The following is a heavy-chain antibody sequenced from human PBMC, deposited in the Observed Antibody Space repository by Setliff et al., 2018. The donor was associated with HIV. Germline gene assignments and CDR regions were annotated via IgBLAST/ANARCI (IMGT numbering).Heavy chain of an antibody. Sequence: SETLSLTCTVSGGSISRGSYSWGWIRQPPGKGLEWIGSISYTGITNYNPSLKSRVTISVDTSQNQFPLKLSSVTAADTAVYYCARGRVGAARCYFDYWGQGTLVTVSS. V-gene: IGHV4-39*06. D-gene: IGHD6-6*01. CDR2: ISYTGIT. J-gene: IGHJ4*02. CDR1: GGSISRGSYS. CDR3: ARGRVGAARCYFDY.